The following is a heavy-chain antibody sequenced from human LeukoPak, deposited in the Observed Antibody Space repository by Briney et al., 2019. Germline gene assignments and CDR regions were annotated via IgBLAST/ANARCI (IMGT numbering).Heavy chain of an antibody. V-gene: IGHV3-21*01. CDR2: ISSSSTYI. CDR1: GFTFSSYS. D-gene: IGHD4-17*01. J-gene: IGHJ3*02. CDR3: ARTYGDYKDDAFDI. Sequence: PGGSLRLSCAVSGFTFSSYSMNWVRQAPGQGLEWLSSISSSSTYIYYADSLKGRFTTSRDIAKNSLYLQMNSLRADDTAVYYCARTYGDYKDDAFDIWGQGTMVTVSS.